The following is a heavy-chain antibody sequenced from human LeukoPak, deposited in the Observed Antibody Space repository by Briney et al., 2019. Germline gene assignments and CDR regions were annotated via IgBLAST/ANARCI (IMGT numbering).Heavy chain of an antibody. Sequence: GESLKISCKGSGYNFINHWTGWVRQMPGKGLEWMGIIYPGDSETRYSPSFQGQVTISDDKSISTAYLQWSSLKASGTAMYYCARYCSGSSCFHYGMDVWGQGTTVTVSS. D-gene: IGHD2-15*01. J-gene: IGHJ6*02. CDR1: GYNFINHW. CDR3: ARYCSGSSCFHYGMDV. CDR2: IYPGDSET. V-gene: IGHV5-51*01.